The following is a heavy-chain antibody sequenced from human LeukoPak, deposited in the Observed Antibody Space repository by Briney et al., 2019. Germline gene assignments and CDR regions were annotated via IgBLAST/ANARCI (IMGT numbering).Heavy chain of an antibody. CDR1: GFTFSSYS. V-gene: IGHV3-21*01. Sequence: GGSLRLSCAASGFTFSSYSMNWVRQAPGKGLEWVSSISSSSSYIYYADSVKGRFTISRDNAKNSLYLQMNSLRAEDTAVYYCARGLPDYYGSRSYGGDAFDIWGQGTMVTVSS. CDR3: ARGLPDYYGSRSYGGDAFDI. J-gene: IGHJ3*02. CDR2: ISSSSSYI. D-gene: IGHD3-10*01.